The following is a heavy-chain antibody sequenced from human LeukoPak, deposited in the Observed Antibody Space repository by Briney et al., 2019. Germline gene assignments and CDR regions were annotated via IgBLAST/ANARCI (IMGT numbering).Heavy chain of an antibody. Sequence: GGSLRLSCAASGFTFSSYWMSWVRQAPGKGLEWVANIKQDGSEKYYVDSVKGRFTISRDNSKNSLYLQMNSLRTEDTALYYCANTGFRAADYWGQGTLVTVSS. CDR2: IKQDGSEK. CDR1: GFTFSSYW. V-gene: IGHV3-7*03. CDR3: ANTGFRAADY. J-gene: IGHJ4*02. D-gene: IGHD3-10*01.